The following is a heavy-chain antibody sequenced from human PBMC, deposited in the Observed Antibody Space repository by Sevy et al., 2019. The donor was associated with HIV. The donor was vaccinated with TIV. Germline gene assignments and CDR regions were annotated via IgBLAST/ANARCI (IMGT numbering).Heavy chain of an antibody. CDR2: IYTSGST. CDR3: ARDWRNRQQLGFDAFDI. V-gene: IGHV4-4*07. Sequence: SETLSLTCTVSGGSISSYYWSWIRQPAGKGLEWIGRIYTSGSTNYNPSLKSRVTMSVDTSKNQFSLKLSSVTAVDTAVYYCARDWRNRQQLGFDAFDIWGQRTMVTVSS. D-gene: IGHD6-13*01. CDR1: GGSISSYY. J-gene: IGHJ3*02.